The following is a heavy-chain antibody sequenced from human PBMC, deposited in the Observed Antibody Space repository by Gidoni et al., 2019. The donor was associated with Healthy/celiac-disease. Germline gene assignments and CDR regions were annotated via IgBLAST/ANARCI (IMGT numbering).Heavy chain of an antibody. CDR2: IYYSGST. D-gene: IGHD3-10*01. CDR3: ARLTYGSGLNYYGMDV. V-gene: IGHV4-39*01. Sequence: QLQLQESGPGLVKPSETLSLTCTVSGGSISSSSYYWGWLRQPPGKGLEWIGSIYYSGSTYYNPSLKSRVTISVDTSKNQFSLKLSSVTAADTAVYYCARLTYGSGLNYYGMDVWGQGTTVTVSS. CDR1: GGSISSSSYY. J-gene: IGHJ6*02.